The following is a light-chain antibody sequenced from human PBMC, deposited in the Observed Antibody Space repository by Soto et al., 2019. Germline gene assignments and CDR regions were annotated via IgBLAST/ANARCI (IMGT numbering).Light chain of an antibody. CDR2: EVT. CDR3: TSYTSSSTQV. V-gene: IGLV2-14*01. J-gene: IGLJ1*01. CDR1: SSDVGGYDY. Sequence: SALTQPASVSGSPGQSITISCTGTSSDVGGYDYVSWYQQHPGTAPRLIIFEVTNRPSGVSNRFSGSKSGNTASLTISGLQAEDEADYYCTSYTSSSTQVFGTGTKGTVL.